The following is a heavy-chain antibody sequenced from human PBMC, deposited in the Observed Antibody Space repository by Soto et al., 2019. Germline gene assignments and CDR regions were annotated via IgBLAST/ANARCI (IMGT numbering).Heavy chain of an antibody. Sequence: GESLKISCKGSGYSFTSYWIGWVRQMPGKGLEWMGIIYPGDSDTRYSPSFQGQVTISADKSISTAYLQWSSLKASDTAMYYCARWGIYSYGSVVEYPYYGMDVWGQGTTVTVSS. V-gene: IGHV5-51*01. J-gene: IGHJ6*02. CDR1: GYSFTSYW. CDR3: ARWGIYSYGSVVEYPYYGMDV. D-gene: IGHD5-18*01. CDR2: IYPGDSDT.